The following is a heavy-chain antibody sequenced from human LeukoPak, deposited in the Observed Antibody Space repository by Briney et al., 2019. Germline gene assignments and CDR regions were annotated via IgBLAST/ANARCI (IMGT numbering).Heavy chain of an antibody. CDR3: ARNSRTYGDYDF. D-gene: IGHD4-17*01. V-gene: IGHV4-39*07. Sequence: SETLSLTCSVSGASTSNSSYYWGWLRQPPGKGLEGLGSIYYSGSTYYNPSLNSRVTISSDTSKDQFSLKLTSVTAADTAVYYCARNSRTYGDYDFWGQGTLVTVSS. J-gene: IGHJ4*02. CDR2: IYYSGST. CDR1: GASTSNSSYY.